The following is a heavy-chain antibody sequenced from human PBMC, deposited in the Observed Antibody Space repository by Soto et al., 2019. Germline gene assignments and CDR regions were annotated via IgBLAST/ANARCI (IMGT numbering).Heavy chain of an antibody. CDR1: GGSFSGYY. CDR3: ARGRDYYDILTGYPGGWFDP. CDR2: INHSGST. Sequence: SETLSLTCAVYGGSFSGYYWSWIRQPPGKGLEWIGEINHSGSTNYNPSLKSRVTISVDTSKNQFSLKLSSVTAADTAVYYCARGRDYYDILTGYPGGWFDPWGQGTLVTVSS. J-gene: IGHJ5*02. D-gene: IGHD3-9*01. V-gene: IGHV4-34*01.